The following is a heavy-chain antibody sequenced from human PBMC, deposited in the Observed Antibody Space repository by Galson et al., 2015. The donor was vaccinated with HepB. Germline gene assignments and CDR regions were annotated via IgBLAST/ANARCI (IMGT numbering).Heavy chain of an antibody. CDR1: GFTFSGSA. V-gene: IGHV3-73*01. CDR2: IRSKASNYAT. CDR3: TRLAGLSGYSSS. D-gene: IGHD6-13*01. J-gene: IGHJ4*02. Sequence: SLRLSCAASGFTFSGSAIHWVRQTSGKGLEWVGRIRSKASNYATAYTASLKGRVTISRDDSKNTAYLHMRSLRTEDTAVYYCTRLAGLSGYSSSWGQGTLVTVSS.